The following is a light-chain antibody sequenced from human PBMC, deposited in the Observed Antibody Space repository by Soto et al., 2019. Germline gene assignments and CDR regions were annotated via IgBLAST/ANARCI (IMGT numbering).Light chain of an antibody. J-gene: IGLJ3*02. CDR3: SSYTTATTRV. V-gene: IGLV2-14*01. CDR1: SSDVGAYNY. Sequence: QSVLTQPASVSGSPGQSITISCTGTSSDVGAYNYVSWYQQHPGKAPKLMIFDVSNRPSGVSNRFSGSKSGNTASLTISGLQAEVEADYYCSSYTTATTRVFGGGTKLTVL. CDR2: DVS.